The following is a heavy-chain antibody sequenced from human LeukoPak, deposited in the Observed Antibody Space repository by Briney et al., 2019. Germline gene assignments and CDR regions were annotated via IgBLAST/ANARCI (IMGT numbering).Heavy chain of an antibody. CDR1: GGSFSGYY. CDR2: INHSGST. Sequence: PSETLSLTCAVYGGSFSGYYWSWIRQPPGKGLEWIEEINHSGSTNYNPSLKSRVTISVDTSKNQFSLKLSSVTAADTAVYYCARAITMSVPYFDYWGQGTLVTVSS. V-gene: IGHV4-34*01. CDR3: ARAITMSVPYFDY. J-gene: IGHJ4*02. D-gene: IGHD3-22*01.